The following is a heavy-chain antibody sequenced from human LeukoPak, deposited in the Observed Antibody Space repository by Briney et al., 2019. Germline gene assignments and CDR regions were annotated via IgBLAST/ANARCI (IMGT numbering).Heavy chain of an antibody. V-gene: IGHV4-34*01. CDR3: ARGSPAAAGSLDY. CDR1: GGSISSYY. J-gene: IGHJ4*02. Sequence: SETLSLTCTVSGGSISSYYWSWIRQPPGRGLEWIGEINHSGATNCNPSLKSRVTISVDTSKNQFSLKLSSITAADTAVYYCARGSPAAAGSLDYWGQGNLVTASS. D-gene: IGHD6-13*01. CDR2: INHSGAT.